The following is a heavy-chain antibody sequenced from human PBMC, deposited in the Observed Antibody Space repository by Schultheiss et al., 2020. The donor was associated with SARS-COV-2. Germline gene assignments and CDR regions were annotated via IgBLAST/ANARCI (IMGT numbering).Heavy chain of an antibody. D-gene: IGHD2-2*01. CDR1: GFTFSSYA. Sequence: GGSLRLSCAASGFTFSSYAMHWVRQAPGKGLEWVSAISGSGLKTYYADSVQGRFRSSRDNGNNTTSLQMNSLKVEDTAVYYCAKGRVLPADQPHYFESWGQGTLVTVSS. CDR2: ISGSGLKT. J-gene: IGHJ4*02. V-gene: IGHV3-23*01. CDR3: AKGRVLPADQPHYFES.